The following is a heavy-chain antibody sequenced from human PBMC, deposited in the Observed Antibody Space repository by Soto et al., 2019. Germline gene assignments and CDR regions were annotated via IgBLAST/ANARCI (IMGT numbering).Heavy chain of an antibody. CDR2: IFYTGST. V-gene: IGHV4-39*01. CDR1: GGSISSSGHY. D-gene: IGHD2-2*02. J-gene: IGHJ6*03. CDR3: ARHHTQGSYYYSMDV. Sequence: QLQLQESGPGLVKPSETLSLTCTVSGGSISSSGHYWGWVRQPPGKGLEWIGTIFYTGSTYYNPPLKSRVTISVHTSKNHFSLRLSSVPAADTAVYYCARHHTQGSYYYSMDVWGTGTTVTVSS.